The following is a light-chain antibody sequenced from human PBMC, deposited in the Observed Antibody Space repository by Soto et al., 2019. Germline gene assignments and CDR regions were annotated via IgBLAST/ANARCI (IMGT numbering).Light chain of an antibody. J-gene: IGLJ1*01. V-gene: IGLV2-8*01. CDR1: SSDVGAYNF. Sequence: QSALTQPPSASLSPGQSVTISCTGTSSDVGAYNFVSWYQQHPGKAPKLIISEVTKRPSGVPDRFSGSKSGNTASLTVSGLQAEDEADYYCSSHAGSIHFYVFGTGTKVTVL. CDR3: SSHAGSIHFYV. CDR2: EVT.